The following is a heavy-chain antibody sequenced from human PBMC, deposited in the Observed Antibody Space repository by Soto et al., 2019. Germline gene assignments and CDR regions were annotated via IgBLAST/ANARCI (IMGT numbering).Heavy chain of an antibody. J-gene: IGHJ6*02. V-gene: IGHV3-30-3*01. D-gene: IGHD3-3*01. CDR1: GFTFSSYA. CDR2: ISYDGSNK. CDR3: ARDTYPITIFGVVTRGYYYYYGMDV. Sequence: GGSLRLSCAASGFTFSSYAMHWVRQAPGKGLEWVAVISYDGSNKYYADSVKGRFTISRDNSKNTLYLQMNSLRAEDTAVYYCARDTYPITIFGVVTRGYYYYYGMDVWGQGTTVTVSS.